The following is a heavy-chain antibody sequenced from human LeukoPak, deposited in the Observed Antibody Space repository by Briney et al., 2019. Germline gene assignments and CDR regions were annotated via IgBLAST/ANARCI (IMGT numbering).Heavy chain of an antibody. CDR1: GGSFNSYY. CDR2: IQSSGST. CDR3: ARDIVYLIDEDYG. J-gene: IGHJ4*02. D-gene: IGHD4-17*01. V-gene: IGHV4-4*07. Sequence: SETLSLTCTVSGGSFNSYYWSWLRQPAGKGLEWVGRIQSSGSTDYRPSLQSRVTISIDTSQRQFSLNLRSVTAADTAVYYCARDIVYLIDEDYGWGQGTLVTVSS.